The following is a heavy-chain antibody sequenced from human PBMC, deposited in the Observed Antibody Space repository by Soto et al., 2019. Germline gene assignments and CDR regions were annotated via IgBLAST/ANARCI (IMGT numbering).Heavy chain of an antibody. V-gene: IGHV1-18*01. CDR3: ARDGEKLRWLEGQNAMHG. CDR1: AYTFTSYG. Sequence: QVQLVQSGPEVKKPGASVKVSCKASAYTFTSYGISWVRQAPGQGLEWMGWISGYNGQKNYAQKFRGRVTITADASTSKDYMEWRSLRSDDSATYYCARDGEKLRWLEGQNAMHGWGQGTTVTLSS. J-gene: IGHJ6*02. CDR2: ISGYNGQK. D-gene: IGHD3-3*01.